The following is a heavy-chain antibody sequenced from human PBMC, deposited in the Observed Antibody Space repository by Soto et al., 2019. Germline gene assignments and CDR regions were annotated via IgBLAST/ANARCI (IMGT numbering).Heavy chain of an antibody. V-gene: IGHV3-23*01. J-gene: IGHJ3*02. D-gene: IGHD2-2*01. CDR2: ISGSGGTT. CDR1: GFTFSNYA. Sequence: GGSLRLSCAASGFTFSNYAMSWVRQAPGQGLDWVSAISGSGGTTYYADSVKGRFTISRENAKNSLYLQMNSLRAEDTAVYYCARSGYCSSTSCPYAAFDIWAQGTMVNVSS. CDR3: ARSGYCSSTSCPYAAFDI.